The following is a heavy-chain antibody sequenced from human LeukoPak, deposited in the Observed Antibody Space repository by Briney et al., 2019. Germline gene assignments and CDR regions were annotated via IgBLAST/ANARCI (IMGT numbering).Heavy chain of an antibody. Sequence: PSETLSLTCTVSGGSISSYYWSWIRQPPGKGLEWIGYIYYSGSTNYNPSLKSRVTISVDTSKNPSFLQLSSVTAADTAVYYCARHHGSYKRELDYWGQGTLVTVSS. CDR2: IYYSGST. CDR1: GGSISSYY. D-gene: IGHD1-26*01. V-gene: IGHV4-59*01. CDR3: ARHHGSYKRELDY. J-gene: IGHJ4*02.